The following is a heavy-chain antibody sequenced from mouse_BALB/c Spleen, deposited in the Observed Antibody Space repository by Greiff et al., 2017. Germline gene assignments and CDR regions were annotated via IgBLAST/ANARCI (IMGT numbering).Heavy chain of an antibody. CDR2: ISYDGSN. Sequence: VQLQQSGPGLVKPSQSLSLTCSVTGYSITSGYYWNWIRQFPGNKLEWMGYISYDGSNNYNPSLKNRISITRDTSKNQFFLKLNSVTTEDTATYYCAILRYQLVYFDYWGQGTTLTVSS. V-gene: IGHV3-6*02. D-gene: IGHD1-1*01. CDR1: GYSITSGYY. CDR3: AILRYQLVYFDY. J-gene: IGHJ2*01.